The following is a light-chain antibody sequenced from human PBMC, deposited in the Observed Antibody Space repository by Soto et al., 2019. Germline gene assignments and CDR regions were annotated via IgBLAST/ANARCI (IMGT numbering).Light chain of an antibody. CDR1: YSNIGSRP. CDR3: AAWDDSLNVYV. V-gene: IGLV1-44*01. J-gene: IGLJ1*01. CDR2: SNN. Sequence: QSVLTQPPSASGTPGQRVTISCSGSYSNIGSRPVNWYQQFPGTAPKLLIYSNNQRPSGVPDRFSGSKSGTSASLAISGLQSEDEADYYGAAWDDSLNVYVFGTGTKVTVL.